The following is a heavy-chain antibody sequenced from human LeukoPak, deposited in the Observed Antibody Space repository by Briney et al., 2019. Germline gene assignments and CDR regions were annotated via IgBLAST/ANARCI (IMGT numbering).Heavy chain of an antibody. V-gene: IGHV1-18*01. CDR1: GYTFTSYG. CDR3: ARGRGITFGGVIVNLYFDY. J-gene: IGHJ4*02. Sequence: ASVKVSCKASGYTFTSYGISWVRQAPGQWLEWMGWISGYNGNTNYAQKLQGRVTMTTDTSTSTANMELRSLRSDDTAVYYCARGRGITFGGVIVNLYFDYWGQGTLVTVSS. CDR2: ISGYNGNT. D-gene: IGHD3-16*02.